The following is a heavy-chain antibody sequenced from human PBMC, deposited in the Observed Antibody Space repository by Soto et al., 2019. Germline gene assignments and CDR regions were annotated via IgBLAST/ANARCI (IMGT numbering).Heavy chain of an antibody. Sequence: EVQLVESGGGLVQPGGSLRLSCAASGFMFSSSWMSWVRQAPRKGLEWVASINEDGSKRYYVDSVGGRFIISRDNAKNSLDLQLNSLRAEDTAVSYCARPGAAADGAGWFDPWGQGTLVTVS. D-gene: IGHD6-13*01. V-gene: IGHV3-7*04. CDR2: INEDGSKR. CDR3: ARPGAAADGAGWFDP. CDR1: GFMFSSSW. J-gene: IGHJ5*02.